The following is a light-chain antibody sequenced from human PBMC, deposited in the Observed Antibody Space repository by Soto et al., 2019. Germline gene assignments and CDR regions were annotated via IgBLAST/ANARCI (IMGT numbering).Light chain of an antibody. CDR3: TSSTSGSLYV. CDR1: SNDVGGYNH. Sequence: QSALTQPASVSGSPGQSITISCTGTSNDVGGYNHVSWYQQYPGKVPKLLIYNVSNRPSGVSDRFSGSKSGNTASLPISGLQAEDESDYFCTSSTSGSLYVFGSGTKVTVL. CDR2: NVS. V-gene: IGLV2-14*01. J-gene: IGLJ6*01.